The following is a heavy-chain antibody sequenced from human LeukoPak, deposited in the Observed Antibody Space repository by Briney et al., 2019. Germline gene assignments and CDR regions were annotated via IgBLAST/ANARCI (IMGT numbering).Heavy chain of an antibody. CDR1: GGSISSYY. CDR3: SRSKAVAGTLFDD. D-gene: IGHD6-19*01. Sequence: PSETLSLTCTVSGGSISSYYWSWIRQPPGKGLEWIGYIYYSGSTNYNPSLKSRVTISVEPSKNQFSLKLSSVTAADTGVYYCSRSKAVAGTLFDDWGQGTLVTVSS. CDR2: IYYSGST. J-gene: IGHJ4*02. V-gene: IGHV4-59*01.